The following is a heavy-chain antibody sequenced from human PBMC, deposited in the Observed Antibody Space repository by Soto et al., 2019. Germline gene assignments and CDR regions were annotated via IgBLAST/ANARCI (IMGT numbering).Heavy chain of an antibody. D-gene: IGHD3-3*01. CDR1: GFTFSSYA. CDR2: ISGSGGST. V-gene: IGHV3-23*01. CDR3: AKDSQYDFWSGYSNWFDP. J-gene: IGHJ5*02. Sequence: GESLKISCAASGFTFSSYAMSWVRQAPGKGLEWVSGISGSGGSTNYADSVKGRFTISRDNSKNTLYLQMNSLRAEDTAVYYCAKDSQYDFWSGYSNWFDPWGQGTLVTVSS.